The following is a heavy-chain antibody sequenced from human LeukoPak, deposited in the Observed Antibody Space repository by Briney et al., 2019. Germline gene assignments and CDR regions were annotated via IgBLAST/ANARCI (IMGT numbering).Heavy chain of an antibody. D-gene: IGHD3-10*01. Sequence: PSQTLSLTCTVSGGSISSGSYYWGWIRQPPGKGLEWIGSIYYSGSTYYNPSLKSRVTISVDTSKNQFSLKLSSVTAADTAVYYCRASGSYYPPLDYWGQGTLVTVSS. CDR2: IYYSGST. CDR3: RASGSYYPPLDY. CDR1: GGSISSGSYY. J-gene: IGHJ4*02. V-gene: IGHV4-39*07.